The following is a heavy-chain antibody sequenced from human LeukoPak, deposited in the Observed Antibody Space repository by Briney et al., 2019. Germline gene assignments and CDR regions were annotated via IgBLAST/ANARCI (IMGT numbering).Heavy chain of an antibody. CDR3: ARGAERGDYAGY. CDR1: GYTFTAYY. D-gene: IGHD4-17*01. J-gene: IGHJ4*02. Sequence: ASVKVSCKASGYTFTAYYMHWVRQAPGQGLEWMGRINPNSGDTIYAQNFQGRVTMTRDTSISTAYMELSRLTSDDTAVYYCARGAERGDYAGYWGQGTLVTVSS. CDR2: INPNSGDT. V-gene: IGHV1-2*06.